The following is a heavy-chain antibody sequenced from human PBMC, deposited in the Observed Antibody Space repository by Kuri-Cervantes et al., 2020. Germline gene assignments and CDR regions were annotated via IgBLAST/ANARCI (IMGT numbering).Heavy chain of an antibody. CDR3: ARAWGHVLRFLEPNGWFDP. J-gene: IGHJ5*02. CDR2: INPSSGAT. Sequence: ASVKVSCKASGYTFSGYYMHWVRQAPGQGLEWMGWINPSSGATNYAQKFQGRVTMTRDTSTSTVYMELSSLRSEDTAVYYCARAWGHVLRFLEPNGWFDPWGQGTLVTVSS. CDR1: GYTFSGYY. V-gene: IGHV1-2*02. D-gene: IGHD3-3*01.